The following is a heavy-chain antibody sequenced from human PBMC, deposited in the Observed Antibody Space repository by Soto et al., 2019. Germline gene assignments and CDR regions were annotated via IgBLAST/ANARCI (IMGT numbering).Heavy chain of an antibody. Sequence: EVQLVESGGGMVQPGGSLRLSYAASGFTFSTSNMNWVRQAPGKGMVWISFITSTTGTTYSADSVKARFTISRDNAKNSLYLQMNSLRAEDTAVYYCARGANYDSFDLWGQGTLVTVSS. CDR3: ARGANYDSFDL. CDR1: GFTFSTSN. CDR2: ITSTTGTT. D-gene: IGHD1-7*01. J-gene: IGHJ4*02. V-gene: IGHV3-48*01.